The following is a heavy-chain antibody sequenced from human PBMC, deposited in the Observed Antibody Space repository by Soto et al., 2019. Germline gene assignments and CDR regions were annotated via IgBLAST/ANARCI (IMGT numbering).Heavy chain of an antibody. D-gene: IGHD2-2*01. CDR3: ARELEGTSQIDN. CDR2: ISSSSSNI. V-gene: IGHV3-21*01. J-gene: IGHJ4*02. CDR1: GFTFSNYG. Sequence: EVQLVESGGGLVKPGGSLRLSCAASGFTFSNYGMNWVRQAPGKGLEWVSSISSSSSNIYYGDSVKGRFTISRDNAKSSLYLQMNSLRDEDSAMYYCARELEGTSQIDNWGQGTLVTVSS.